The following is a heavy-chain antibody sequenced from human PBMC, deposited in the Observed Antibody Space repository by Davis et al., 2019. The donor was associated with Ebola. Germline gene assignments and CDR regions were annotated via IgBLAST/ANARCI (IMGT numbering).Heavy chain of an antibody. CDR2: IYYSGST. J-gene: IGHJ6*02. D-gene: IGHD3-9*01. CDR1: GGSISSSSYY. CDR3: ARRPPYYDILTGYYYYGMDV. Sequence: SETLSLTCTVSGGSISSSSYYWGRIRQPPGKGLEWIGSIYYSGSTYYNPSLKSRVTISVDTSKNQFSLKLSSVTAADTAVYYCARRPPYYDILTGYYYYGMDVWGQGTTVTVSS. V-gene: IGHV4-39*01.